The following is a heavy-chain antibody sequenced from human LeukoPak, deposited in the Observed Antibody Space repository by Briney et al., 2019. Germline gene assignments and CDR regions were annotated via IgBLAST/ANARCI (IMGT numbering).Heavy chain of an antibody. J-gene: IGHJ4*02. CDR3: ARAGMVNFYGSGSYYYFDY. CDR1: GYTFTSYG. CDR2: IIPILGIA. D-gene: IGHD3-10*01. Sequence: VASVKVSCKASGYTFTSYGISWVRQAPGQGLEWMGRIIPILGIANYAQKFQGRVTITADKSTSTAYMELSSLRSEDTAVYYCARAGMVNFYGSGSYYYFDYWGQGTLVTVSS. V-gene: IGHV1-69*04.